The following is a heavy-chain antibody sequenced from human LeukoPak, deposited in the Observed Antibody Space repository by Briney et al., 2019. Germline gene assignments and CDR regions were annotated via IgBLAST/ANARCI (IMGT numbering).Heavy chain of an antibody. CDR1: GFTFNKYS. CDR3: AKDLNGYYRPIDY. D-gene: IGHD3-3*01. V-gene: IGHV3-23*01. CDR2: ISGSGGNT. J-gene: IGHJ4*02. Sequence: GGALRLSCSASGFTFNKYSLNRGRQAPGKGVEWVSAISGSGGNTYYADSVKGRFTISRDNSKNTLYLQMNSLRAEDTALYYCAKDLNGYYRPIDYWGQGTLVTVSS.